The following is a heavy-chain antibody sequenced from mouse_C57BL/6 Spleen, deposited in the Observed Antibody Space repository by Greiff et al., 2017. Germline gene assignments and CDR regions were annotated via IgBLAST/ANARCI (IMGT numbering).Heavy chain of an antibody. CDR2: IRLKSDNYAT. Sequence: EVQLQESGGGLVQPGGSMKLSCVASGFTFSNYWMNWVRQSPEKGLEWVAQIRLKSDNYATHYAESVKGRFTISRDECTSSVYLQMNNLRAEDTEIYYCTDYYDYDDWYFDVWGTGTTVTVSS. J-gene: IGHJ1*03. V-gene: IGHV6-3*01. D-gene: IGHD2-4*01. CDR3: TDYYDYDDWYFDV. CDR1: GFTFSNYW.